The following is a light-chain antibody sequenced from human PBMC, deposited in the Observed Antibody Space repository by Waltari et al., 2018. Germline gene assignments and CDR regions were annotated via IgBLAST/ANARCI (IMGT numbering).Light chain of an antibody. V-gene: IGLV2-14*01. CDR2: EVS. CDR3: CSYTSRDTRI. J-gene: IGLJ1*01. Sequence: QSALTQPASVSGSPEQSITISCTGTTRDVGGYTHVSWYQQQSGKAPKLSISEVSNRLSGISNRFSGAKSGNTASLTISGLQAEDEADYYCCSYTSRDTRIFGSGTKVTVL. CDR1: TRDVGGYTH.